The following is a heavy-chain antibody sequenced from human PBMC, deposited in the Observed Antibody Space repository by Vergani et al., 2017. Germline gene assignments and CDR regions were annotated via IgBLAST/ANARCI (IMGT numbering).Heavy chain of an antibody. CDR1: GHTFTIYY. J-gene: IGHJ4*02. CDR3: ARVGSYCSSTSCYDY. V-gene: IGHV1-46*03. Sequence: QVQLVQSGAEVKKPGASVRVSCKASGHTFTIYYVHWVRQAPGQGLEWMGIINPSGGTTSYAQKFQGRVTMTRDTSTSTVYMELSSLRSEDTAVYYCARVGSYCSSTSCYDYWGQGTLVTVSS. CDR2: INPSGGTT. D-gene: IGHD2-2*01.